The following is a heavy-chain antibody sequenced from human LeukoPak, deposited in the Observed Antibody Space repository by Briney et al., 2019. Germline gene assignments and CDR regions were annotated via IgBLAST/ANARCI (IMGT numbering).Heavy chain of an antibody. J-gene: IGHJ4*02. CDR2: ISGSGDSP. CDR1: GFTFGNYA. V-gene: IGHV3-23*01. D-gene: IGHD5-24*01. Sequence: GGSLRLSCAASGFTFGNYAMSWVRQAPGKGLEWVSAISGSGDSPYYADSVKGRFTISRDNSKNTLYLQMNSLRAEDTAVYYCARGGRDGYNLDYWGQGTLVTVSS. CDR3: ARGGRDGYNLDY.